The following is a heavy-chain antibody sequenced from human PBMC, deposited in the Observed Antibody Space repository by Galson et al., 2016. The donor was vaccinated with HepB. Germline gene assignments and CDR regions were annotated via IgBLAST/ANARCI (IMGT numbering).Heavy chain of an antibody. J-gene: IGHJ3*02. CDR3: ARVSDLVILNGAFGI. CDR2: IGTATSIM. Sequence: SLRLSCAASGFTFSSYAMYWVRQAPGKGLEWVSYIGTATSIMHYADSVKGRFTISRENAQNTLYLQMNSLRDEDTEVYYCARVSDLVILNGAFGICGQGTVVTFSS. CDR1: GFTFSSYA. D-gene: IGHD2-21*01. V-gene: IGHV3-48*02.